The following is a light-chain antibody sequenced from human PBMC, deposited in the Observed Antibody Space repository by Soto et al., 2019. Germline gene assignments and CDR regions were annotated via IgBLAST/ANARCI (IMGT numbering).Light chain of an antibody. CDR1: QSVSSN. V-gene: IGKV3-11*01. CDR3: QQRSNWPPWT. Sequence: EVVMTQSPATLSVSPGERATLYCRASQSVSSNLAWYKQKPGQAPRLLIYGASSRATGIPDRFSGSGSGTDFTLTISSLEPGDFAVYYCQQRSNWPPWTFGQGTKVDI. CDR2: GAS. J-gene: IGKJ1*01.